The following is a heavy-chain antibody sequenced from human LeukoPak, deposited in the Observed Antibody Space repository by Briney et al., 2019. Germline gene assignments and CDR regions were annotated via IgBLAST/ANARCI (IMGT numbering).Heavy chain of an antibody. CDR3: ARKSGVAAAHNWFDP. CDR1: GFTSSSYA. V-gene: IGHV3-30-3*01. J-gene: IGHJ5*02. Sequence: GGSLRLSCAASGFTSSSYAMHWVRQAPGKGLEWVAVISYDGSNKYYADSVKGRFTISRDNSKNTLYLQMNSLRAEDTAVYYCARKSGVAAAHNWFDPWGQGTLVTVSS. CDR2: ISYDGSNK. D-gene: IGHD2-2*01.